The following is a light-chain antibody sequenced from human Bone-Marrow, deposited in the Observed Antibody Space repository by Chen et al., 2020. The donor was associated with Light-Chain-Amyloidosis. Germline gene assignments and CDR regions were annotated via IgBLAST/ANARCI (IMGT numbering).Light chain of an antibody. CDR2: KAS. J-gene: IGKJ1*01. CDR3: QQYNSYHTT. V-gene: IGKV1-5*03. CDR1: QSISSW. Sequence: DIQMTQSPSTLSASVGDRVTITCRASQSISSWLAWYQQKPGKAPKLLIYKASILEAGVPSRFSGSGSGTEFTLTIRSLQPDDFATYYCQQYNSYHTTFGQGTKVELK.